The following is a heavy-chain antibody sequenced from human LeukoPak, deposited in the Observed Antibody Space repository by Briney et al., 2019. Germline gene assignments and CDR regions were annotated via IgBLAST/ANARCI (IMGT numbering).Heavy chain of an antibody. D-gene: IGHD3-16*01. CDR1: GGSISSYY. Sequence: SETLSLTCTVSGGSISSYYWSWIRQPPGKGLEWIGYIYYSGSTNYNPSLKSRVTVSVDTSKNQFSLKLSSLRSEDTAVYYCASSGGVMRAFDIWGQGTMVTVSS. CDR3: ASSGGVMRAFDI. V-gene: IGHV4-59*01. J-gene: IGHJ3*02. CDR2: IYYSGST.